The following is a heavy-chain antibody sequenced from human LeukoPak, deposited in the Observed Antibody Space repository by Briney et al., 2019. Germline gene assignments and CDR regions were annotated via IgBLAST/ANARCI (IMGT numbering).Heavy chain of an antibody. CDR1: GYTFTGYY. CDR3: ARVDWTYYFDY. V-gene: IGHV1-2*02. D-gene: IGHD1-1*01. CDR2: INPNSGGT. J-gene: IGHJ4*02. Sequence: GASVKVSCKASGYTFTGYYMHWVRQAPGQGLEWMGWINPNSGGTNYALKFQGRVTMTRDTSISTAYMELSRLRSDDTAVYYCARVDWTYYFDYWGQGTLVTVSS.